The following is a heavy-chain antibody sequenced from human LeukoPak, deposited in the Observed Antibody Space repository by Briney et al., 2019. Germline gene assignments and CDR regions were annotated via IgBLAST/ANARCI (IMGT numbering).Heavy chain of an antibody. CDR1: GFTFSSYG. J-gene: IGHJ4*02. Sequence: GGSLRLSCAASGFTFSSYGMHWVRQAPGKGLEWVAFIRYDGSNKYYADSVKGRFTISRDNSKNTLYLQMNSLRAEDTAVYYCAKDEVVQISGHYWGQGTLVTVSS. CDR3: AKDEVVQISGHY. V-gene: IGHV3-30*02. D-gene: IGHD3-22*01. CDR2: IRYDGSNK.